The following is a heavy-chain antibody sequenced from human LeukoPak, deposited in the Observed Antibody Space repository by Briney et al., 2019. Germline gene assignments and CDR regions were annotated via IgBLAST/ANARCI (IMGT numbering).Heavy chain of an antibody. J-gene: IGHJ6*03. V-gene: IGHV3-49*03. CDR1: GFTFGDYA. Sequence: GGSLRLSCTAPGFTFGDYAMSWFRQAPGKGLEWVGFIRSKAYGGTTEYAASVKGRFTISRDDSKSIAYLQMNSLKTEDTAVYYCTRDQYYDYVWGSYRFTYYYYMDVWGKGTTVTVSS. CDR3: TRDQYYDYVWGSYRFTYYYYMDV. D-gene: IGHD3-16*02. CDR2: IRSKAYGGTT.